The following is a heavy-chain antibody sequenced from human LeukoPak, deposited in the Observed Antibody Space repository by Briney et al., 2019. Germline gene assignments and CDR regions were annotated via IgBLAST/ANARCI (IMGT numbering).Heavy chain of an antibody. CDR3: ARGSSTSFLDY. Sequence: GGSLRLSCAASGFTVSSNYMSWVRQAPGKGLEWVSVIYSGGSTYYADSVKGRFAISRDNSKNTLYLQMNSLRAEDTAVYYCARGSSTSFLDYWGQGTLVTVSP. J-gene: IGHJ4*02. CDR2: IYSGGST. V-gene: IGHV3-66*01. CDR1: GFTVSSNY. D-gene: IGHD2-2*01.